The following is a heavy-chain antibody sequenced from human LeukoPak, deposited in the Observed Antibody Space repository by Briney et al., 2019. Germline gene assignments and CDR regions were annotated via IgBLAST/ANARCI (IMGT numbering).Heavy chain of an antibody. D-gene: IGHD5-12*01. CDR1: GGTFSSYA. CDR3: ARDRSGKVATRYFDY. CDR2: IIPIFGTA. V-gene: IGHV1-69*05. J-gene: IGHJ4*02. Sequence: SVKVSCKASGGTFSSYAISWVRQAPGQGLEWMGRIIPIFGTANYAQKFQGRVTITTGESTSTAYMELSSLRSEDTAVYYCARDRSGKVATRYFDYWAREPWSPSPQ.